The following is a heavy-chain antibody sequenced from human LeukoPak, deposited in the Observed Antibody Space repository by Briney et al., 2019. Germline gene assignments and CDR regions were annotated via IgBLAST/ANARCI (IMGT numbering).Heavy chain of an antibody. CDR1: GGSISSSSYY. V-gene: IGHV4-39*07. D-gene: IGHD5-24*01. Sequence: NPSETLSLTCTVSGGSISSSSYYWGWIRQPPGKGLEWIGSIYYSGSTYYNPSLKSRVTISVDTSKNQFSLKLSSVTAADTAVYYCARGRTGSRWLQLRHYFDYWGQGTLVTVSS. CDR2: IYYSGST. CDR3: ARGRTGSRWLQLRHYFDY. J-gene: IGHJ4*02.